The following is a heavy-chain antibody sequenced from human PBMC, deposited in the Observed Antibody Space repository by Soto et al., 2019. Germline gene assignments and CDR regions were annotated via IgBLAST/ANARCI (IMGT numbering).Heavy chain of an antibody. Sequence: EVQLVESGGGLVQPGRSLRLSCAASGFTFDDYAMHWVRQAPGKGLEWVSGISWNSDNIGYADSVKGRFTISRDNVKNSLYLQMNSLRAEDTALYYCARRAASGRHFDHWGQGTLVSVSS. CDR3: ARRAASGRHFDH. CDR2: ISWNSDNI. V-gene: IGHV3-9*01. J-gene: IGHJ4*02. CDR1: GFTFDDYA. D-gene: IGHD6-13*01.